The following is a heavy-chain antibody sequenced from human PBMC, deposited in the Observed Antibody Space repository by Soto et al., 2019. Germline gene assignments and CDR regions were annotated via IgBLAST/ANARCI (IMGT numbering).Heavy chain of an antibody. J-gene: IGHJ4*02. D-gene: IGHD2-15*01. V-gene: IGHV1-8*01. Sequence: ASVKVSCTASGYTFTSHDINWVRQASGQGLEWMGWMNPNSGHTGYAQKFQGRVTMTRNTSISTAYMELSSLRSEDTAVYYCARGVGCSDGSCSDFDYWGQGTLVTVSS. CDR3: ARGVGCSDGSCSDFDY. CDR1: GYTFTSHD. CDR2: MNPNSGHT.